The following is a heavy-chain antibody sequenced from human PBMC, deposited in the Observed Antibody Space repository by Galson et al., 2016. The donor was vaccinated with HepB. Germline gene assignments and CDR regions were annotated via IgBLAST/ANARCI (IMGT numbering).Heavy chain of an antibody. J-gene: IGHJ4*02. CDR3: AKGGYSGSGRYYHVF. D-gene: IGHD3-10*01. CDR2: LDGSGYST. V-gene: IGHV3-23*01. CDR1: GFTFSSYA. Sequence: SLRLSCAASGFTFSSYAMSWVRQAPGKGLEWVSSLDGSGYSTYYADSVKGRFTLSRDNSRNTLYLRMSSLRAEDTAVYYCAKGGYSGSGRYYHVFWGQGTLVTVSS.